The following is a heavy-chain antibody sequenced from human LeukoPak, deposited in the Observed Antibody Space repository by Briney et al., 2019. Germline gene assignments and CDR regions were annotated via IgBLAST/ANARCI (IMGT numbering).Heavy chain of an antibody. V-gene: IGHV3-21*01. D-gene: IGHD2/OR15-2a*01. Sequence: GGSLRLSCAASGFTFSNSAMNWVRRAPGKGLEWVSSINNIASHIYYVDSVRGRFTISRDNAKNSVSLQMNNLRAEDTAVYYCARDATQYLRYGYFDSWGQGILVTVSS. CDR1: GFTFSNSA. CDR2: INNIASHI. CDR3: ARDATQYLRYGYFDS. J-gene: IGHJ4*02.